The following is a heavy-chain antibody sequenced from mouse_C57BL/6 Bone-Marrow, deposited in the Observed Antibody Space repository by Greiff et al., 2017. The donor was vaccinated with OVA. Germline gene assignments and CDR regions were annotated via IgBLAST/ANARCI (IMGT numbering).Heavy chain of an antibody. CDR1: GFSLTSYG. CDR2: IWGDGST. CDR3: AKWPIYYYGSSRLYYFDY. J-gene: IGHJ2*01. V-gene: IGHV2-3*01. Sequence: QVQLKQSGPGLVAPSQSLSITCTVSGFSLTSYGVSWVRQPPGKGLEWLGVIWGDGSTNYHSALISRLSISKDNSKSQVFLKLNSLQTDDTATYYCAKWPIYYYGSSRLYYFDYWGQGTTLTVSS. D-gene: IGHD1-1*01.